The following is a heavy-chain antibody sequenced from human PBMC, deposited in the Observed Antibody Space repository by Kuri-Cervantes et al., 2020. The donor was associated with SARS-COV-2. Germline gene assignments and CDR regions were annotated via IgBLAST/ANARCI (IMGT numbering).Heavy chain of an antibody. CDR2: ISSSGSTI. Sequence: GESLKISCAASGFTFSDYYMSWIRQAPGRGLEWVSYISSSGSTIYYADSVEGRFTISRDNAKNSLYLQMNSLRAEDTAVYYCARDNSAYYDFWSGYYNYFDYWGQGTLVTVSS. CDR3: ARDNSAYYDFWSGYYNYFDY. J-gene: IGHJ4*02. V-gene: IGHV3-11*04. CDR1: GFTFSDYY. D-gene: IGHD3-3*01.